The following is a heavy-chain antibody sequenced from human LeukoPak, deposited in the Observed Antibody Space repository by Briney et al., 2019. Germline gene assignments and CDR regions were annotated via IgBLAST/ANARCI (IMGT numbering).Heavy chain of an antibody. J-gene: IGHJ4*02. CDR3: ARGAQWPY. D-gene: IGHD6-19*01. CDR2: ISGGGDFI. V-gene: IGHV3-23*01. Sequence: GGSLRLSCAASGFTFSSYAMSWVRQAPGKGLEWVPAISGGGDFIYYADSVKGRFTTSRDNAKNSLYLQMNSLRVEDTAVYYCARGAQWPYWGQGTLVTVSS. CDR1: GFTFSSYA.